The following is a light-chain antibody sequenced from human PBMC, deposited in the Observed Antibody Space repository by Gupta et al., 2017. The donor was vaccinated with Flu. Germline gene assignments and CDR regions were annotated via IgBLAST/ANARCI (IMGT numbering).Light chain of an antibody. CDR1: SSDVGGYNY. J-gene: IGLJ3*02. CDR3: SSYTASSSRV. Sequence: QSALTQPASVSGSPGQSITISCSGTSSDVGGYNYVSWYLHNPGKAPKLIIYEVTNRPSGVSNRFSGSKSGNTAPLTISGLQAEDEADYYCSSYTASSSRVFGGGTRLTVL. CDR2: EVT. V-gene: IGLV2-14*01.